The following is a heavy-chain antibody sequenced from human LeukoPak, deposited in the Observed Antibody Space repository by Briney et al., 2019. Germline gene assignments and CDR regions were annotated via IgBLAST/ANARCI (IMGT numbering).Heavy chain of an antibody. D-gene: IGHD2-15*01. J-gene: IGHJ4*02. CDR1: GYTFTSYG. Sequence: ASVKVSCKASGYTFTSYGISWVRQAPGQGLECMGWISAYNGNTNYAQRLQGRDPMTTDTSTSTDYMELRSLRSDETAVYYCARILGSGDYEHFDYWGQGTVVTVSS. CDR3: ARILGSGDYEHFDY. CDR2: ISAYNGNT. V-gene: IGHV1-18*01.